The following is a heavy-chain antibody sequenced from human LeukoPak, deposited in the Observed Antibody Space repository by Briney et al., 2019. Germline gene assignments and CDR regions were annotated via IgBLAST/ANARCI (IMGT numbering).Heavy chain of an antibody. CDR2: MNPNSGNT. V-gene: IGHV1-8*03. Sequence: ASVKVSCKASGYTFTSYDISWVRQATGQGLEWMGWMNPNSGNTGYAQKFQGRVTITRNTSISTAYMELSSLRSEDTAVYYCAREVTTGTTNWFDPWGQGTLVTVSS. CDR3: AREVTTGTTNWFDP. CDR1: GYTFTSYD. D-gene: IGHD1-1*01. J-gene: IGHJ5*02.